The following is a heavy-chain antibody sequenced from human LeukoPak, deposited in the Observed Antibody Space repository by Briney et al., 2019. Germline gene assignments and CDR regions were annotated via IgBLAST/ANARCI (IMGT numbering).Heavy chain of an antibody. Sequence: ASETLSLTCTVSGGSISSSIYYWGWIRQPPGKGLEWIGSIYYSGSTYYNPSLKSRVTMSVDTSKNQFSLKLSSVTAADTAVYYCARRYGDYNLDYWGQGTLVTVPP. D-gene: IGHD4-17*01. CDR1: GGSISSSIYY. J-gene: IGHJ4*02. CDR3: ARRYGDYNLDY. CDR2: IYYSGST. V-gene: IGHV4-39*01.